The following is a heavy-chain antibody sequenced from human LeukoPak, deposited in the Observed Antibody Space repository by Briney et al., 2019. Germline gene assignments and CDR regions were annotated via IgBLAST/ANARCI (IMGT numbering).Heavy chain of an antibody. D-gene: IGHD1-26*01. CDR1: GFTFSSYA. CDR2: ISGSGGST. CDR3: AKRGAEVGATVAPGDY. J-gene: IGHJ4*02. Sequence: GGSLRLSCAASGFTFSSYAMSWVRQAPGKGLEWVSAISGSGGSTYYADSVKGRFTISRDNSKNTLYLQMNSLRAEDTAVYYCAKRGAEVGATVAPGDYWGQGTLLTVSS. V-gene: IGHV3-23*01.